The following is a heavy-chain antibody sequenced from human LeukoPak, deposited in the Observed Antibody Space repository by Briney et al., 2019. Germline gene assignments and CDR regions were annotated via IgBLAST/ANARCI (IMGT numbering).Heavy chain of an antibody. V-gene: IGHV4-61*02. CDR3: ARGHNIAVPYLNS. CDR2: IYTSGST. Sequence: SETLSLTCTVSGGSISSGSYYWSWIRQPAGKGLEWIGRIYTSGSTNYNPSLKSRVTILVDTSKNQFSLNLTSVTAADTALYYCARGHNIAVPYLNSWGQGIPVTVSS. J-gene: IGHJ4*02. D-gene: IGHD6-19*01. CDR1: GGSISSGSYY.